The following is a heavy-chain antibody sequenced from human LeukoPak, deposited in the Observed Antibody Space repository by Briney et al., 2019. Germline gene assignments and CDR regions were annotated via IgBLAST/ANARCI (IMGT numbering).Heavy chain of an antibody. D-gene: IGHD3-3*01. J-gene: IGHJ3*02. CDR3: AKTSNPISYDFWSGYYGDAFDI. CDR1: GFTFSSYA. Sequence: PGGSLRLSCAASGFTFSSYAMSWVRQAPGKGLEWVSAISGSGGSTYYADSVKGRFTISRDNSKSTLYLQMNSLRAEDTAVYYCAKTSNPISYDFWSGYYGDAFDIWGQGTMVTVSS. CDR2: ISGSGGST. V-gene: IGHV3-23*01.